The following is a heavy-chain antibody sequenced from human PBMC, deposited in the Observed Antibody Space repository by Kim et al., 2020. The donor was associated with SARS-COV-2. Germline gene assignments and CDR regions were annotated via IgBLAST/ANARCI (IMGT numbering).Heavy chain of an antibody. J-gene: IGHJ4*02. V-gene: IGHV3-23*01. CDR3: AKEAEGTCSLDN. Sequence: SYAASTTSRFTITRDNSQHTLELRMNSLRAKDTAVYYCAKEAEGTCSLDNWGQRTLVTVSS. D-gene: IGHD1-1*01.